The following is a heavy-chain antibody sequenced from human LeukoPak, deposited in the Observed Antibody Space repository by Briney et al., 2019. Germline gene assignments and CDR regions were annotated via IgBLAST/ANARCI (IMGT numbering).Heavy chain of an antibody. V-gene: IGHV4-59*01. CDR2: IYYSGST. Sequence: SETLSLTCTVSGDSISSYYWSWIRQPPGKGLEWIGYIYYSGSTNYNASLKSRVTISVDTSKNQFSLKLSSVTAADTAVYYCARDRPITLFGVVSLYGMDVWGQGTTVTVSS. CDR3: ARDRPITLFGVVSLYGMDV. J-gene: IGHJ6*02. CDR1: GDSISSYY. D-gene: IGHD3-3*01.